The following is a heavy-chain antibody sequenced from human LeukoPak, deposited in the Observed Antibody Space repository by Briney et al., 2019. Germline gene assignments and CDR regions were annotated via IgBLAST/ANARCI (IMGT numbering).Heavy chain of an antibody. CDR3: AKGMGYNSLDY. CDR2: ISWNSGSI. D-gene: IGHD5-18*01. Sequence: PGGSMRLSCAASGFTFDDYAMHWVRQAPGKGLEWVSGISWNSGSIGYADSVKGRFTISRDNAKNSLYLQMNSLRAEDTALYYCAKGMGYNSLDYWGQGTLVTVSS. J-gene: IGHJ4*02. CDR1: GFTFDDYA. V-gene: IGHV3-9*01.